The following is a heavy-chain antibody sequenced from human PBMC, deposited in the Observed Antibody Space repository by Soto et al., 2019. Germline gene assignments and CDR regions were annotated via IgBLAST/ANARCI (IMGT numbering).Heavy chain of an antibody. D-gene: IGHD3-22*01. Sequence: SETLSLTCTVSGGSISSYYWSWIRQPPGKGLEWIGYIYYSGCTNYNPSLKSRVTISVDTSKNQFSLKLSSVTAADTAVYYCARDTSYYYDSSGKEGGFDYWGQGTLVTV. CDR2: IYYSGCT. V-gene: IGHV4-59*01. CDR1: GGSISSYY. J-gene: IGHJ4*02. CDR3: ARDTSYYYDSSGKEGGFDY.